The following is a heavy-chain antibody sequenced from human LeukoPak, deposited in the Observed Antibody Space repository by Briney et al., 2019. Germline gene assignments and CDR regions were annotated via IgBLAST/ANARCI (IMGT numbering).Heavy chain of an antibody. CDR1: GFSFSTYW. D-gene: IGHD6-13*01. J-gene: IGHJ4*02. Sequence: GGSLRLSCATSGFSFSTYWMHWVRHAPGKGLAWVAYINTDGCSTNYADSVKGRFTISRDNTKNTVYLHMSSLKAEDTAVYYCLVSYHFSFWGQGTLVTVSS. CDR2: INTDGCST. V-gene: IGHV3-74*01. CDR3: LVSYHFSF.